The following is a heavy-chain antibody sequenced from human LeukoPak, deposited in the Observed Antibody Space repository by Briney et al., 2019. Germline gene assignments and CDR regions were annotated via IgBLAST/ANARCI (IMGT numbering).Heavy chain of an antibody. CDR3: AKTRITMIVVVIRRDAFDI. V-gene: IGHV3-23*01. J-gene: IGHJ3*02. Sequence: PGGSLRLSCAASGFTFSSYAMSWVRQAPGKGLEWVSGISGSGGSTYYADSVKGRFTISRDNSKNTLYLQMNSLRAEDTAVYYCAKTRITMIVVVIRRDAFDIWGQGTMVTVSS. CDR2: ISGSGGST. D-gene: IGHD3-22*01. CDR1: GFTFSSYA.